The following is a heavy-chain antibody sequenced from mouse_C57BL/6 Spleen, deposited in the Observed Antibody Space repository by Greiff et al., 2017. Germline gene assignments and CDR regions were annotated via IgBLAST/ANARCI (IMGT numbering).Heavy chain of an antibody. CDR1: GYTFTDYY. CDR2: INPYNGGT. V-gene: IGHV1-19*01. D-gene: IGHD2-2*01. CDR3: ARFYGYDEGFAY. J-gene: IGHJ3*01. Sequence: EVQRVESGPVLVKPGASVKMSCKASGYTFTDYYMNWVKQSHGKSLEWIGVINPYNGGTSYNQKFKGKATLTVDKSSSTAYMELNSLTSEDSAVYYCARFYGYDEGFAYWGQGTLVTVSA.